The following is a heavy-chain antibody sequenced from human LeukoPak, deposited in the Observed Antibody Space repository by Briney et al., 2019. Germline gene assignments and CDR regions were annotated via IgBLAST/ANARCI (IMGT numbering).Heavy chain of an antibody. CDR2: ISSSGTGI. V-gene: IGHV3-48*01. J-gene: IGHJ4*02. CDR1: GFTFNRYS. CDR3: AASYSETQLYYFDY. Sequence: GGSLRLSCAASGFTFNRYSMNWVRQAPGKGLEWVAYISSSGTGIYYADSVKGPFAISRDNAKNSVYLQMNSLRGEDTAVYHCAASYSETQLYYFDYWGQGNLVTVSS. D-gene: IGHD1-26*01.